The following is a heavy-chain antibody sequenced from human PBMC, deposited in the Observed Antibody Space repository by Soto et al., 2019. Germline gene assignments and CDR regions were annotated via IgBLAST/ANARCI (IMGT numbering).Heavy chain of an antibody. J-gene: IGHJ5*02. Sequence: QLQLQESGPGLVKPSETLSLTCTVSGGSISSSSFHWGWIRQPPGKGLEWIGRIYYSGSTYYSPSLKSRVHISVDTSKNHFSLKLSSVTAADPAVYYCARRERAAGTDWWFGPWGQGTLVTVSS. D-gene: IGHD6-13*01. CDR1: GGSISSSSFH. V-gene: IGHV4-39*02. CDR2: IYYSGST. CDR3: ARRERAAGTDWWFGP.